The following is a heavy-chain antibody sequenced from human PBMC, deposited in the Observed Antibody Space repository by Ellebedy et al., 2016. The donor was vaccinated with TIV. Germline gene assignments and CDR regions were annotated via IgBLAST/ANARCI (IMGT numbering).Heavy chain of an antibody. CDR2: IWYDGRNK. Sequence: PGGSLRLSCAASGFTFSSYGMPPVLQALGKGLEWVEVIWYDGRNKYYAYPVKGRFTLSRDNSKNTLYLQMNSLRAEDTAVYYCARDFDYSGSYYVSFYYYYYGMDVWGQGTTVTVSS. D-gene: IGHD1-26*01. CDR1: GFTFSSYG. J-gene: IGHJ6*02. CDR3: ARDFDYSGSYYVSFYYYYYGMDV. V-gene: IGHV3-33*01.